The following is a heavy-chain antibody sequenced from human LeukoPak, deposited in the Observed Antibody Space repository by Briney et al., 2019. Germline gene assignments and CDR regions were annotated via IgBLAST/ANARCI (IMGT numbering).Heavy chain of an antibody. CDR1: GFTFSSYG. V-gene: IGHV3-33*01. Sequence: PGGSLRLSCAASGFTFSSYGMHWVRQAPGKGLEWVAVIWYDGSNKYYADSVKGRFTIHRDNSKNTLYMQMNSLRAEDTAVYYCARDILDYDILTGYPHVGNFDYWGQGTLVTVSS. D-gene: IGHD3-9*01. J-gene: IGHJ4*02. CDR3: ARDILDYDILTGYPHVGNFDY. CDR2: IWYDGSNK.